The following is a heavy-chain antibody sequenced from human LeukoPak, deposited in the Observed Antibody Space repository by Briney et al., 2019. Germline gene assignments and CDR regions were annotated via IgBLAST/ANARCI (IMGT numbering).Heavy chain of an antibody. V-gene: IGHV3-15*01. J-gene: IGHJ6*02. CDR1: GFTFSNAW. Sequence: PGGSLRLSCAASGFTFSNAWMSWVRQAPGKGLEWVGRIKSKTDGGTTDYAAPVKGRFTISRDDSKNTLYLQMNSLKTEDTAVYYCTTPYSSGWQVLFSDYYYGMDVWGQGTTVTVSS. D-gene: IGHD6-19*01. CDR3: TTPYSSGWQVLFSDYYYGMDV. CDR2: IKSKTDGGTT.